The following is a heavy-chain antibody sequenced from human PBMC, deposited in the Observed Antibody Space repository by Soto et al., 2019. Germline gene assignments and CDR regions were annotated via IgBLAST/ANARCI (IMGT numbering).Heavy chain of an antibody. CDR1: GGSISSYY. D-gene: IGHD1-1*01. Sequence: PSETLSLTCTVSGGSISSYYWSWIRQPPGKGLEWIGYIYYSGSTNYNPSLKSRVTISVDTSKNQFSLKLSSVTAADTAVYYCARLRYTPSYFDYWGQGTLVTVS. V-gene: IGHV4-59*08. CDR3: ARLRYTPSYFDY. J-gene: IGHJ4*02. CDR2: IYYSGST.